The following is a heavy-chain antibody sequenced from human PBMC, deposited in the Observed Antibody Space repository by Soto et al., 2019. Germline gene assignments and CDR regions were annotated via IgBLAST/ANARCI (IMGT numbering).Heavy chain of an antibody. V-gene: IGHV3-33*01. CDR1: GFTFRNYG. CDR2: VWYDGGNK. CDR3: VRAAGYSGNDYVYYYGMDV. Sequence: QVQLVESGGGVVQPRRSLRLSCAASGFTFRNYGMHWVRQAPAKGLEWVALVWYDGGNKNYVDSVKGRFTISRDNSKNSLYLQMNSLRDEDTAVYYCVRAAGYSGNDYVYYYGMDVWGQGTTVTVSS. D-gene: IGHD5-12*01. J-gene: IGHJ6*02.